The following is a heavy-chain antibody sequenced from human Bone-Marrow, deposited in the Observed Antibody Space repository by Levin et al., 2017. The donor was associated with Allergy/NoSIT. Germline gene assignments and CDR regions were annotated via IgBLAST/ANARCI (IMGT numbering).Heavy chain of an antibody. CDR2: ISYDGSNK. V-gene: IGHV3-30*18. CDR3: AKEGLAAAHYYYYYMDV. CDR1: GFTFSSYG. J-gene: IGHJ6*03. Sequence: PGGSLRLSCAASGFTFSSYGMHWVRQAPGKGLEWVAVISYDGSNKYYADSVKGRFTISRDNSKNTLYLQMNSLRAEDTAVYYCAKEGLAAAHYYYYYMDVWGKGTTVTVSS. D-gene: IGHD2-15*01.